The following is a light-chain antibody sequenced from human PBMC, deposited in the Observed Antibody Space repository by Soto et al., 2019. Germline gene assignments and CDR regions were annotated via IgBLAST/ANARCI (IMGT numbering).Light chain of an antibody. Sequence: QSALTQPASVSGSPGQSITISCTGTSDDIGANNYVSWYQHHPGKAPKILIYEAANRPSGISHRFSGSNSGNTASLTISGLQAEDEADYCCTSYTSASTLVFGGGTKLTVL. V-gene: IGLV2-14*01. J-gene: IGLJ2*01. CDR3: TSYTSASTLV. CDR2: EAA. CDR1: SDDIGANNY.